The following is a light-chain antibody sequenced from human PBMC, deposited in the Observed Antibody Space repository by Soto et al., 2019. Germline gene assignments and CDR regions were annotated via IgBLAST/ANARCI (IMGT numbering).Light chain of an antibody. CDR2: DND. V-gene: IGLV1-51*01. J-gene: IGLJ3*02. Sequence: QSVLTQPPSVSAAPGQKVTVSCSGSRSNIGNNAVAWYQHLPGTAPKLLIYDNDKRPSGISDRFSASKSGTSATLAITGLQTGDEADYYCETWDSSRSAGVFGGGTKLTVL. CDR3: ETWDSSRSAGV. CDR1: RSNIGNNA.